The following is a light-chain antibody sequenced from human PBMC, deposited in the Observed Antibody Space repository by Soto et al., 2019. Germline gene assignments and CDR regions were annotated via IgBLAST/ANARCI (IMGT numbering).Light chain of an antibody. V-gene: IGLV2-14*01. J-gene: IGLJ2*01. Sequence: QSALTQPASVSGSPGQSITISCTGTSSDVGGYNHVAWYQQHPGKAPKLIIYDVSNRPSGVSNRFSGSKSGNTASLTISGLQAEDEADYYCSSNTGSSTTPVVSGGGTKLTVL. CDR3: SSNTGSSTTPVV. CDR1: SSDVGGYNH. CDR2: DVS.